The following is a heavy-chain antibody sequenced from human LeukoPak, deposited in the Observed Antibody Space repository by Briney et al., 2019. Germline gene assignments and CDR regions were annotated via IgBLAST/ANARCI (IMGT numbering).Heavy chain of an antibody. J-gene: IGHJ4*02. Sequence: PGGSLRLSCAASGFTLTNYWMGWVRQAPGKGLEWVSTISGSGGSTYYADSVKGRFTISRDNSKNTLYLQMNSLRAEGTAVYYCAKGYGSGSSRYYFDYWGQGTLVTVSS. CDR2: ISGSGGST. CDR1: GFTLTNYW. CDR3: AKGYGSGSSRYYFDY. D-gene: IGHD3-10*01. V-gene: IGHV3-23*01.